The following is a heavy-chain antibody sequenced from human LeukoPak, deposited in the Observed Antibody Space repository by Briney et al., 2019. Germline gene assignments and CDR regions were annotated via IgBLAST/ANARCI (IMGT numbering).Heavy chain of an antibody. CDR1: GFSFSSYE. J-gene: IGHJ5*02. D-gene: IGHD3-10*01. CDR2: ISSSGSSI. V-gene: IGHV3-48*03. CDR3: ARGYYYGSGTLGPFDP. Sequence: GGSLRLSCAASGFSFSSYEMNCVRQAPGKGLEWVSYISSSGSSIYNADSVKGRFTISRDNAKNSLYLQMNSLRAEDTAVYYCARGYYYGSGTLGPFDPWGQGTLVTVSS.